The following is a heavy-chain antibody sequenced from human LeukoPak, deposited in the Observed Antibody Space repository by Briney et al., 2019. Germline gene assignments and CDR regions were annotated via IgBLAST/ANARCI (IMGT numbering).Heavy chain of an antibody. J-gene: IGHJ4*02. V-gene: IGHV3-30-3*02. D-gene: IGHD6-13*01. CDR3: AKLSSSWYDPHDY. CDR1: GFTFSSYA. CDR2: ISYDGSNK. Sequence: GGSLRLSCAASGFTFSSYAMSWVRQAPGKGLEWVAVISYDGSNKYYADSVKGRFTISRDNSKNTLYLQMNSLRAEDTAVYYCAKLSSSWYDPHDYWGQGTLVTVSS.